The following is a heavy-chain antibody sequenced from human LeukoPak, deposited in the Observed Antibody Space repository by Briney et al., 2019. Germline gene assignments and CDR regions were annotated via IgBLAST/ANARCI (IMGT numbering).Heavy chain of an antibody. Sequence: ASVKVSCKASGGTFSSYAISWVRQAPGQGLEWMGRIIPILGIANYAQKFQGRVTITADKSTSTAYMELSSLRSEDTAVYYCAGAYCCGDCYSNWFDPWGQGTLVTVSS. CDR1: GGTFSSYA. CDR3: AGAYCCGDCYSNWFDP. D-gene: IGHD2-21*02. V-gene: IGHV1-69*04. J-gene: IGHJ5*02. CDR2: IIPILGIA.